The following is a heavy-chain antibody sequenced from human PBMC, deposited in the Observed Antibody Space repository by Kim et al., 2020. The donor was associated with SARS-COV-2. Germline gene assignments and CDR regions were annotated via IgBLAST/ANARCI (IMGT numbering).Heavy chain of an antibody. D-gene: IGHD5-18*01. CDR3: VKVGYSYGLSARPHDAFDI. J-gene: IGHJ3*02. V-gene: IGHV3-64D*06. Sequence: GRFTISRDNSKNTLYLQMSSLRAEDTAVYYCVKVGYSYGLSARPHDAFDIWGQGTMVTVSS.